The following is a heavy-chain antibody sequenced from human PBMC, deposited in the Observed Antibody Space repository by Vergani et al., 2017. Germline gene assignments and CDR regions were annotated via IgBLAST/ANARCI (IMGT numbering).Heavy chain of an antibody. CDR1: GGSFSGYY. CDR2: MYHSGST. V-gene: IGHV4-34*01. CDR3: GRVADFYGLGSRLLDL. D-gene: IGHD3-10*01. J-gene: IGHJ5*02. Sequence: QVQLQQWGAGLLKPSETLSLTCAVYGGSFSGYYWSWIRQPPGKELEWIGYMYHSGSTNYNPSLETRVTISGDTSKNQFSLKLNSVTAADTAVYYCGRVADFYGLGSRLLDLWGQGILVTVSS.